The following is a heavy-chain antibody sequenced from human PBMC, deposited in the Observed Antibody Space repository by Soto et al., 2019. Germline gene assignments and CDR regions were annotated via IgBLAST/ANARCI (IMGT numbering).Heavy chain of an antibody. J-gene: IGHJ5*02. CDR3: ARKRGHSSSWHKQNWFDP. CDR2: INHSGST. D-gene: IGHD6-13*01. Sequence: SETLSLTCAVYGGSFSGYYWSWIRQPPGKGLEWIGEINHSGSTNYNPSLKSRVTISVDTSKNQFSLKLSSVTAADTAVYYCARKRGHSSSWHKQNWFDPWGQGTLVTVSS. V-gene: IGHV4-34*01. CDR1: GGSFSGYY.